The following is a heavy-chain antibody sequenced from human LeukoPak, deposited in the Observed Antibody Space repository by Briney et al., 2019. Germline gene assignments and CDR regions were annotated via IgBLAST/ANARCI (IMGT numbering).Heavy chain of an antibody. Sequence: SETLSLTCTVSGGSISSSSYYWGWIRQPPGKGLEWIGSIYYSGSTYYNPSLKSRVTISVDTSKNQFSLKLSSVTAADTAVYYCARVVGSYVDYWGQGTLVTVSS. D-gene: IGHD3-10*01. CDR2: IYYSGST. J-gene: IGHJ4*02. V-gene: IGHV4-39*01. CDR1: GGSISSSSYY. CDR3: ARVVGSYVDY.